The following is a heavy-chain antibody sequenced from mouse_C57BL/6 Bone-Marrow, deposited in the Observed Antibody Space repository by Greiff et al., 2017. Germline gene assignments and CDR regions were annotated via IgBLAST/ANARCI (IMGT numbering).Heavy chain of an antibody. V-gene: IGHV1-15*01. CDR1: GYTFTDYE. CDR2: IDPETGGT. J-gene: IGHJ3*01. D-gene: IGHD2-4*01. CDR3: TRCYDYGGSWFAY. Sequence: VKLMESGAELVRPGASVTLSCKASGYTFTDYEMHWVKQTPVHGLEWIGAIDPETGGTAYNQKFKGKAILTADKSSSTAYMELRSLTSEDSAVYYCTRCYDYGGSWFAYWGQGTLVTVSA.